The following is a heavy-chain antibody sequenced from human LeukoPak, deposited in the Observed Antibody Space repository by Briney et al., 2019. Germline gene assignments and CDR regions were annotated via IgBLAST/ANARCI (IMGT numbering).Heavy chain of an antibody. CDR3: ATGQNLYG. CDR2: VYHIGTT. V-gene: IGHV4-38-2*02. D-gene: IGHD4-17*01. CDR1: GSSINSSSY. Sequence: SETLSLTCTVFGSSINSSSYWGWIRQPPGKGLEWIRTVYHIGTTFYNPSLKSRLSISVDTSKNLLSLRLTSVTAADTAVYFCATGQNLYGRGQGTLLVVSS. J-gene: IGHJ4*02.